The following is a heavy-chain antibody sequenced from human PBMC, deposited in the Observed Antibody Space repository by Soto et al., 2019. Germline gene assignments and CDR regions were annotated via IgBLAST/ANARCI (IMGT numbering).Heavy chain of an antibody. CDR2: IYYIGNT. D-gene: IGHD3-3*01. Sequence: PSETLSLTCIVSNGSISSRSSYWGWIRQTPGKGLEWIGSIYYIGNTYYNPSLKSRVTISIDTSKTQFSLKMNSVTAADTAVYYCARSASHSWPYNLLASSGQGSLVIVSS. J-gene: IGHJ5*01. V-gene: IGHV4-39*01. CDR3: ARSASHSWPYNLLAS. CDR1: NGSISSRSSY.